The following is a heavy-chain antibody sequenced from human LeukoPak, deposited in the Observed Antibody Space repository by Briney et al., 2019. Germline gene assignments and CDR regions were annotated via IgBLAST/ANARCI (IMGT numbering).Heavy chain of an antibody. CDR3: AKDKSRFLEWLSFDY. Sequence: GRSLRRSCAASGFTFDDYAMHWVRQAPGKGLEWVSGISWNSGSIGYADSVKGRFTISRDNAKNSLYLQMNSLRAEDMALYYCAKDKSRFLEWLSFDYWGQGTLVTVSS. CDR1: GFTFDDYA. CDR2: ISWNSGSI. V-gene: IGHV3-9*03. J-gene: IGHJ4*02. D-gene: IGHD3-3*01.